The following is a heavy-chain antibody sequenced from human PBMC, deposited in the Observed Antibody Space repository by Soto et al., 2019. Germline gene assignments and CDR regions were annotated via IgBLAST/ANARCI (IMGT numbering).Heavy chain of an antibody. Sequence: SETLSLTCTVSGGSIISYCWSWIRQPPGKGLEWIGYIYYSGSTNYNPSLKSRVTISVDTSKNQFSLKLSSVTAADTAVYYCARVSGYDDVGIYFDYWGQGTLVTVSS. D-gene: IGHD5-12*01. J-gene: IGHJ4*02. CDR1: GGSIISYC. V-gene: IGHV4-59*01. CDR3: ARVSGYDDVGIYFDY. CDR2: IYYSGST.